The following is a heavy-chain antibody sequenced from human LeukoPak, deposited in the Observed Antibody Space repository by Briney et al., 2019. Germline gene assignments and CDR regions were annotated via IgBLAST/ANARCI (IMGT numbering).Heavy chain of an antibody. CDR2: INPNSGGT. CDR1: GYTFTGYY. V-gene: IGHV1-2*02. CDR3: AREGTYYDILTGYYFYWFDP. Sequence: ASVKASCKASGYTFTGYYMHWVRQAPGQGLEWMGWINPNSGGTNYAQKFQGRVTMTRDTSISTAYMELSRLRSDDTAVYYCAREGTYYDILTGYYFYWFDPWGQGTLVTVSS. J-gene: IGHJ5*02. D-gene: IGHD3-9*01.